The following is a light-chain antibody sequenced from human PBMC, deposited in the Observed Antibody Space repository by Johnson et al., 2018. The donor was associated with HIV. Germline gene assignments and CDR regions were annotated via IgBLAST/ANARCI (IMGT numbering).Light chain of an antibody. CDR3: GTWDSSLSAYA. Sequence: QSVLTQPPSVSAAPGQKVTISWSGSSSNIGNNYVSWYQQLPGKAPKLLIYDNNKRPSGIPDRFSGSKSGTSATLGITGLQTGDEADYYCGTWDSSLSAYAFGTGTKVTVL. CDR2: DNN. V-gene: IGLV1-51*01. CDR1: SSNIGNNY. J-gene: IGLJ1*01.